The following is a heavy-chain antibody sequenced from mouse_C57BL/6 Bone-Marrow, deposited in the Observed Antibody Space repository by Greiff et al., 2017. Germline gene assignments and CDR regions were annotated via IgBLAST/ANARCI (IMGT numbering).Heavy chain of an antibody. J-gene: IGHJ4*01. CDR3: AREKTVLAIYAMDY. Sequence: EVQLVESGGDLVKPGGSLKLSCAASGFTFSGYGMHWVRQAPEKGLEWVAYISSGSSTTYYADTVKGRFTISRDNTKNTLFLQMSSLRSEDTAMYYCAREKTVLAIYAMDYWGQGTTVTVSS. CDR2: ISSGSSTT. D-gene: IGHD1-1*01. CDR1: GFTFSGYG. V-gene: IGHV5-17*01.